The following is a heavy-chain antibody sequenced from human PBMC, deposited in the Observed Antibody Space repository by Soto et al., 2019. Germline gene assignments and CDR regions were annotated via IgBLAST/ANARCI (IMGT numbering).Heavy chain of an antibody. Sequence: QVQLVQSGAEVKKPGSSVKVSCKASGGTFSSYTISWVRQAPGQRLEWMGRIIPILGIANYAQKFQGRVTITADKSTSTAYMELSSLRSEDTAVYYCAMTTVTIDWFDPWGQGTLVTVSS. CDR2: IIPILGIA. D-gene: IGHD4-17*01. V-gene: IGHV1-69*02. J-gene: IGHJ5*02. CDR1: GGTFSSYT. CDR3: AMTTVTIDWFDP.